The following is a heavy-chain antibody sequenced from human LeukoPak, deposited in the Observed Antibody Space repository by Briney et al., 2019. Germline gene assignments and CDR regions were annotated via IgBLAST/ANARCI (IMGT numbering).Heavy chain of an antibody. V-gene: IGHV4-59*02. Sequence: NPSETLSLTCTVSGGSVSDYYWSWIRQSPGKGLEWIGYIYYTGTSYNPSLKSRVTISADTSKNQFSLKLSSVTAADTAVYYCARMAPYGDYLHDYWGQGTLVTVSS. D-gene: IGHD4-17*01. J-gene: IGHJ4*02. CDR1: GGSVSDYY. CDR3: ARMAPYGDYLHDY. CDR2: IYYTGT.